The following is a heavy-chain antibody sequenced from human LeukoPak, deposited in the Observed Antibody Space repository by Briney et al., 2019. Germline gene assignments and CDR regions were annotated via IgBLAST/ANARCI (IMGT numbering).Heavy chain of an antibody. J-gene: IGHJ4*02. V-gene: IGHV4-59*12. CDR1: GGSISSYY. D-gene: IGHD2-2*01. CDR2: IYYSGST. CDR3: AREAGCSSTSCYLLDY. Sequence: PSETLSLTCTVSGGSISSYYWSWIRQPPGKGLEWIGYIYYSGSTNYNPSLKSRVTISVDTSKNQFSLKLSSVTAADTAVYYCAREAGCSSTSCYLLDYWGQGTLVTVSS.